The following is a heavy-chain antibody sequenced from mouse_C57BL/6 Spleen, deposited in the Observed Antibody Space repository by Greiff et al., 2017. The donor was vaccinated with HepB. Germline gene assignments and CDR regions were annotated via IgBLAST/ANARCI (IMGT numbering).Heavy chain of an antibody. CDR2: ISDGGSYT. CDR3: ARDRGYYYGSSYYFDY. Sequence: EVQLMESGGGLVKPGGSLKLSCAASGFTFSSYAMSWVRQTPEKRLEWVATISDGGSYTYYPDNVKGRFTISRDNAKNNLYLQMSHLKSEDTAMYYCARDRGYYYGSSYYFDYWGQGTTLTVSS. CDR1: GFTFSSYA. V-gene: IGHV5-4*01. D-gene: IGHD1-1*01. J-gene: IGHJ2*01.